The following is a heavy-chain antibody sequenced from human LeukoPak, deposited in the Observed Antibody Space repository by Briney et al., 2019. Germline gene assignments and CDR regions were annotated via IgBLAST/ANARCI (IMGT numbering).Heavy chain of an antibody. V-gene: IGHV1-8*01. Sequence: GASVKVSCKASGYTFTSYDINWVRQATGQGLEWMGWMNPNSGNTGYAQKFQGRVTMTRNTSISTAYMELSSLRSEDTAVYYCARGRGMVRGVILKYYYYYYIDVWGKGTTVTVSS. CDR2: MNPNSGNT. D-gene: IGHD3-10*01. CDR1: GYTFTSYD. CDR3: ARGRGMVRGVILKYYYYYYIDV. J-gene: IGHJ6*03.